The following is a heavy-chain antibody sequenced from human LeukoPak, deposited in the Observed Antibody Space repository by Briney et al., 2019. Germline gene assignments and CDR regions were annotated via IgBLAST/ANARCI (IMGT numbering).Heavy chain of an antibody. V-gene: IGHV3-74*01. Sequence: PGGSLRLSCAASGFIFNDYWMHWVRQAPGEGPLWLSRINGDGSSTSYTHSVQGRFIISRYNAKNTLYLQMNSLRAEDTAVYYCTRQWHTPSDYWGQGTLVTVSS. J-gene: IGHJ4*02. CDR1: GFIFNDYW. D-gene: IGHD6-19*01. CDR2: INGDGSST. CDR3: TRQWHTPSDY.